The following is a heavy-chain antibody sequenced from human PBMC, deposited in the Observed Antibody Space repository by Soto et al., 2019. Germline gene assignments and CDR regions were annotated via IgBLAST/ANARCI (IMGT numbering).Heavy chain of an antibody. J-gene: IGHJ5*02. V-gene: IGHV4-30-2*01. CDR3: ARGIYWFDP. CDR1: GGSISSGGYS. CDR2: IYHSGST. Sequence: PSETLSLTCAVSGGSISSGGYSWSWIRQPPGKGLEWIGYIYHSGSTYYNPSPKSRVTISVGRSKNQFSLKLSSVTAADTAVYYCARGIYWFDPWGQGTLVTVSS.